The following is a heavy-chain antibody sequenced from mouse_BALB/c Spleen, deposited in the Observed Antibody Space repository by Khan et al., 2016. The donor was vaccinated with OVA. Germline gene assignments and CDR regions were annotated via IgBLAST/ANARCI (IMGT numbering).Heavy chain of an antibody. CDR3: VRPGNRYERVFDY. V-gene: IGHV1S136*01. CDR2: INPYNAGT. CDR1: GYTFTRYV. J-gene: IGHJ2*01. Sequence: EVQLVESGPELVKPGASVKMSCKASGYTFTRYVMHWVKQTPGQGLEWIGYINPYNAGTKYNEKFKGKATLPSDKSSSTAYMELSSLTSEYAAVYSCVRPGNRYERVFDYWGQGTTLTVSS. D-gene: IGHD2-14*01.